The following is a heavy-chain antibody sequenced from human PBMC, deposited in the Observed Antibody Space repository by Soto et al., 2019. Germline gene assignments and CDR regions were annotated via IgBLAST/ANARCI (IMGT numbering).Heavy chain of an antibody. CDR3: SKWSGYCDL. J-gene: IGHJ4*02. D-gene: IGHD2-15*01. CDR2: ISVTPGIT. V-gene: IGHV3-23*01. Sequence: EMQLLESGGGLVQPGWSLRLSCAASGFTMSTYSVTWVRQAPGKGLEWVSGISVTPGITFYADSVKGRFTISRDSSNNAVYLQMNIQSAEDTAMYFCSKWSGYCDLWGQGTLVTVSS. CDR1: GFTMSTYS.